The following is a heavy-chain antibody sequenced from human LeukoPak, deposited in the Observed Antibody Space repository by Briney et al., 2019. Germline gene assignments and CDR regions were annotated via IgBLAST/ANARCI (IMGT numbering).Heavy chain of an antibody. J-gene: IGHJ4*02. V-gene: IGHV1-2*02. CDR3: ARNLDDPGIAVAGTDY. D-gene: IGHD6-19*01. CDR1: GYTFTGYY. CDR2: INPNSGGT. Sequence: ASVKVSCKASGYTFTGYYMHWVRQAPGQGLEWMGWINPNSGGTNYAQKFQGRVTMTRDTSISTAYMELSRLRSDDTAVYYCARNLDDPGIAVAGTDYWGQGTLVTVSS.